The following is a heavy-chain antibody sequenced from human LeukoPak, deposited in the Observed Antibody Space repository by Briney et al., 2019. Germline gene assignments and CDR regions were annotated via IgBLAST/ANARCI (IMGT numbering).Heavy chain of an antibody. Sequence: GESPKISCKGSGYSFTSYWIGWVRQMPGKGLEWMGIIYPGDSDTRYSPSFQGQVTISADESISTAYLQWSSLKASDTAMYYCARPYCSGGSCYSFSFDYWGQGTLVTVSS. CDR2: IYPGDSDT. J-gene: IGHJ4*02. D-gene: IGHD2-15*01. CDR3: ARPYCSGGSCYSFSFDY. CDR1: GYSFTSYW. V-gene: IGHV5-51*01.